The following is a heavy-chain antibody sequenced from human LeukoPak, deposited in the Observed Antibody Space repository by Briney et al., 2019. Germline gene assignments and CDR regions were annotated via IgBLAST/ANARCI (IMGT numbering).Heavy chain of an antibody. CDR2: ISAYNGNT. V-gene: IGHV1-18*01. CDR1: GYTFTSYG. D-gene: IGHD6-13*01. J-gene: IGHJ3*02. CDR3: AREIAAAASGRAFDI. Sequence: ASVKVSCKASGYTFTSYGISWVRQAPGQGLEWMGWISAYNGNTNYAQKLQGRGTMTTDTSTSTAYMELRSLRSDDTAVYYCAREIAAAASGRAFDIWGQGTMVTVSS.